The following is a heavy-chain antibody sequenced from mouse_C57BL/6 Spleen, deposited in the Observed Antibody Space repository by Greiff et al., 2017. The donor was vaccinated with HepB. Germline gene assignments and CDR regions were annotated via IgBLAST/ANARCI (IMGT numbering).Heavy chain of an antibody. CDR1: GYTFTDYN. CDR2: INPNNGGT. J-gene: IGHJ3*01. D-gene: IGHD1-1*01. V-gene: IGHV1-18*01. CDR3: ARRAYYGSSPWFAY. Sequence: EVQLQQSGPELVKPGASVKIPCKASGYTFTDYNMDWVKQSHGKSLEWIGDINPNNGGTIYNQKFKGKATLTVDKSSSTAYMELRSLTSEDTAVYYCARRAYYGSSPWFAYWGQGTLVTVSA.